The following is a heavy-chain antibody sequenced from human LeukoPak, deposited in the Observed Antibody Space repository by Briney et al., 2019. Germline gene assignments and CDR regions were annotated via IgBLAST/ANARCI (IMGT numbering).Heavy chain of an antibody. CDR1: GFTFSSYD. D-gene: IGHD5-18*01. CDR2: IRYDGSNK. Sequence: SGGSLRLSCAASGFTFSSYDMTWVRQAPGKGLEWVAFIRYDGSNKYYADSVKGRFTISRDNSKNTLYLQMNSLRAEDTAVYYCAKSSNTAMLGCGDYWSQGTLVTVSS. V-gene: IGHV3-30*02. CDR3: AKSSNTAMLGCGDY. J-gene: IGHJ4*02.